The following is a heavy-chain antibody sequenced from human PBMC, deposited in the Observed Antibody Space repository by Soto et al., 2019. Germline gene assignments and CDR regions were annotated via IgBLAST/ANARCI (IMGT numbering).Heavy chain of an antibody. CDR2: IYYSGST. J-gene: IGHJ6*02. D-gene: IGHD6-19*01. Sequence: SETLSLTCTVSGGSISSSSYYWGWIRQPPGKGLEWIGSIYYSGSTYYNPSLKSRVTISVDTSKNQFSLKLSSVTAADTAVYYCARGSHPRSINNSGWYFYYYYYGMDVWGQGTTVTVSS. V-gene: IGHV4-39*07. CDR3: ARGSHPRSINNSGWYFYYYYYGMDV. CDR1: GGSISSSSYY.